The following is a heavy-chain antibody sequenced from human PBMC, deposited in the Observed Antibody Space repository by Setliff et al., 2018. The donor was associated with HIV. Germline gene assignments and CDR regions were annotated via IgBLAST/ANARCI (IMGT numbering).Heavy chain of an antibody. J-gene: IGHJ4*02. Sequence: KTSETLSLTCTVSGGSISSATNYWGWIRQHPGKGLAWIGSIFYSGSSHYNPSLKSRAIISVDTSKNQFSLRLSSVTAADTAVYYCARGRCSGCYRFDYWGQGTLVTVSS. CDR3: ARGRCSGCYRFDY. CDR2: IFYSGSS. D-gene: IGHD6-19*01. CDR1: GGSISSATNY. V-gene: IGHV4-39*07.